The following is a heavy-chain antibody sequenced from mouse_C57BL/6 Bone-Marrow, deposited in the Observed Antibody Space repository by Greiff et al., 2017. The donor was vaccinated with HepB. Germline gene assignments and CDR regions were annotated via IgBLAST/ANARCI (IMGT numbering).Heavy chain of an antibody. CDR2: IHPNSGST. CDR3: AREDTTDHY. CDR1: GYTFTSYW. Sequence: QVHVKQPGAELVKPGASVKLSCKASGYTFTSYWMHWVKQRPGQGLEWIGMIHPNSGSTNYNEKFKSKATLTVDKSSSTAYMQLSSLTSEDSAVYYCAREDTTDHYWGQGTTLTVSS. D-gene: IGHD1-1*01. V-gene: IGHV1-64*01. J-gene: IGHJ2*01.